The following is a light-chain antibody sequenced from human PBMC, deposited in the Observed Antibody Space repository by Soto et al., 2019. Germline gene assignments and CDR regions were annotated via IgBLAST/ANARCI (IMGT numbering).Light chain of an antibody. CDR3: QKFSSDPFT. Sequence: IVMTQSPGSLAMSLGERATINCKSSQSVLYSSNNKNYLAWYQQKPGQPPKLLIYWASTRESGVPDRFSGSGSGPDFTLTISSLQPEDVATYYCQKFSSDPFTFGGGTKVDIK. CDR2: WAS. J-gene: IGKJ4*01. CDR1: QSVLYSSNNKNY. V-gene: IGKV4-1*01.